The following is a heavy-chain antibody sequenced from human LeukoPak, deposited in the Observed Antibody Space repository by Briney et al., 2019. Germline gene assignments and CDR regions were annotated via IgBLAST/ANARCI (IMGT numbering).Heavy chain of an antibody. Sequence: GGSLRLSCAASGFTFYNYAMSWVRQAPGKGLEWVSGISGSGGSTFYAESVKGRFTISRDNSKLYLQMNSLRAEDTTVYYCAKRGVQQWLVDWYFDYWGQGTLVTVSS. D-gene: IGHD6-19*01. V-gene: IGHV3-23*01. CDR3: AKRGVQQWLVDWYFDY. CDR2: ISGSGGST. CDR1: GFTFYNYA. J-gene: IGHJ4*02.